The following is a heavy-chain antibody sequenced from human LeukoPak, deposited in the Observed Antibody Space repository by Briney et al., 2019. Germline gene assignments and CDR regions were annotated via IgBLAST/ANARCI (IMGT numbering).Heavy chain of an antibody. J-gene: IGHJ6*03. Sequence: SETLSLTCAVYGGSFSGYYWSWIRQPPGKGLEWIGEINHSGSTNYNPSLKSRVTISVDTSKNQFSLKLSSVTAADTAVYYCARGRKEVLMMYAPYYYYYMDVWGKGTTVTVSS. CDR1: GGSFSGYY. CDR3: ARGRKEVLMMYAPYYYYYMDV. V-gene: IGHV4-34*01. D-gene: IGHD2-8*01. CDR2: INHSGST.